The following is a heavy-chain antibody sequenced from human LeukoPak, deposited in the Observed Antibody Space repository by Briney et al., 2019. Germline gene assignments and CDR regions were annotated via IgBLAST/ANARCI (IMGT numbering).Heavy chain of an antibody. Sequence: PGGSLRLSCAASGFTFDDYAMHWVRQAPGKGLEWVSSISWNSGSVGYADSVKGRFTISRDNAKNSLYLQMNSLRAEDTALYYFAKDSPHHILPAYFLSGMDVWAQGTTVTVSS. CDR1: GFTFDDYA. D-gene: IGHD3-9*01. CDR3: AKDSPHHILPAYFLSGMDV. CDR2: ISWNSGSV. V-gene: IGHV3-9*01. J-gene: IGHJ6*02.